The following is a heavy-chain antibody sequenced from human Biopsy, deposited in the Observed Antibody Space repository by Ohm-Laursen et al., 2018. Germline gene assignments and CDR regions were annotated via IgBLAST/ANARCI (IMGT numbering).Heavy chain of an antibody. CDR1: GFTFGRYS. J-gene: IGHJ4*02. Sequence: GSLRLSCAASGFTFGRYSMNWLRQAPGKGLAWVSYVSEPNRTIYYEDSVKGRFIISRDNAKNSLYLQMNSLRVDDTAVYYWVRDGGLEWPPRGDGYFDCWGQGTLVTVSS. CDR2: VSEPNRTI. CDR3: VRDGGLEWPPRGDGYFDC. V-gene: IGHV3-48*01. D-gene: IGHD3-3*01.